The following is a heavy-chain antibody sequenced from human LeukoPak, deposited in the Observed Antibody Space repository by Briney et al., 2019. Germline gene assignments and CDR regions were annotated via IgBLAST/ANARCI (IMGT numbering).Heavy chain of an antibody. CDR3: VKGFPHYYDSSGFGAFDV. Sequence: GGSLRLSCSASGFTFSFYAMGWVRQAPAKGLEYVSAISINGGNTYYSDSVKGRFTISRDNSKNNLYLQMNSLRADDKVVYYCVKGFPHYYDSSGFGAFDVWGQGTIVTVSS. V-gene: IGHV3-64D*09. D-gene: IGHD3-22*01. J-gene: IGHJ3*01. CDR1: GFTFSFYA. CDR2: ISINGGNT.